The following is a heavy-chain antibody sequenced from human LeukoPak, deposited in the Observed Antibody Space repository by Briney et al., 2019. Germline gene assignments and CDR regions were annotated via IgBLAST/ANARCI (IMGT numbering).Heavy chain of an antibody. CDR3: ARPPIAAAGESVGFDY. Sequence: ASVKVSCKASGYTFTSYDINWVRQATGQGLEWMGWMNPNSGNTGYAQKFQGRVTITRNTSISTAYMELSSLRSEDTAVYYCARPPIAAAGESVGFDYWGQGTLVTVSS. V-gene: IGHV1-8*03. CDR2: MNPNSGNT. CDR1: GYTFTSYD. D-gene: IGHD6-13*01. J-gene: IGHJ4*02.